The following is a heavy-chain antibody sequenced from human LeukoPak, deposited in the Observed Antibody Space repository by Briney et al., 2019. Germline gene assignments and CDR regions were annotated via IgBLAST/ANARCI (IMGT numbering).Heavy chain of an antibody. D-gene: IGHD5-18*01. CDR2: ISGSGGST. V-gene: IGHV3-23*01. CDR1: GFTFSSYA. CDR3: ARDSIQLWYRDYFDY. Sequence: PGGSLRLSCAASGFTFSSYAMSWVRQAPGKGLEWVSAISGSGGSTYYADSVKGRFTISRDNSKNTLYLQMNSLRAEDTAVYYCARDSIQLWYRDYFDYWGQGTLVTVSS. J-gene: IGHJ4*02.